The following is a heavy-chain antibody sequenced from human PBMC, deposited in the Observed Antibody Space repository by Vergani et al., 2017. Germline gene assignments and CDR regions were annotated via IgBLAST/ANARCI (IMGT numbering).Heavy chain of an antibody. V-gene: IGHV1-69*02. CDR3: ARAHDYGDYDAFDI. CDR2: IIPILGIA. Sequence: QVQLVQSGAEVKKPGSSVKVSCKASGGTFSSYTISWVRQAPGQGLEWMGRIIPILGIANYAQKFQGRVTITADKSTSTAYMELSSLRSEDTAVYYCARAHDYGDYDAFDIWGQGTMVTVSS. D-gene: IGHD4-17*01. CDR1: GGTFSSYT. J-gene: IGHJ3*02.